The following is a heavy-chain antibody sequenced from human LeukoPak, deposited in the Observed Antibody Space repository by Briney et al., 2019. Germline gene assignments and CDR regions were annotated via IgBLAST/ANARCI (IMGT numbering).Heavy chain of an antibody. J-gene: IGHJ5*02. Sequence: GGSLRLSCAASGFTFSDYYMSWIRQAPGKGLEWVSYFSSSGSTIYYADSVKGRFTISRDNAKNSLYLQMNSLRAEDTAVYYCARAMAAAGTRWFDPWGQGTLVTVSS. CDR3: ARAMAAAGTRWFDP. CDR2: FSSSGSTI. CDR1: GFTFSDYY. D-gene: IGHD6-13*01. V-gene: IGHV3-11*04.